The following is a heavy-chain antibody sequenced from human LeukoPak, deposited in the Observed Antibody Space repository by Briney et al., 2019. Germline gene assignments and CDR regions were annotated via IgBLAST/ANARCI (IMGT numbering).Heavy chain of an antibody. D-gene: IGHD3-22*01. J-gene: IGHJ1*01. V-gene: IGHV1-2*02. Sequence: ASVKVSCKASGYTFTGYYMHWVRQAPGQGLEWMGXXXXXSGGTNYAQKFQGRVTMTRDTSISTAYMELSRLRSDDTAVYYCARDSYYDSSGYYSSEYFQHWGQGTLVTVSS. CDR2: XXXXSGGT. CDR1: GYTFTGYY. CDR3: ARDSYYDSSGYYSSEYFQH.